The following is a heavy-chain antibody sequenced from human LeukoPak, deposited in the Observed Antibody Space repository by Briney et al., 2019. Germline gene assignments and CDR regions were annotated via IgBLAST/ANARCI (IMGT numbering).Heavy chain of an antibody. J-gene: IGHJ4*02. CDR1: GFTFRNHA. V-gene: IGHV3-23*01. CDR3: AKDRGMVGASVRAFDY. Sequence: GGSLRLSCAASGFTFRNHAMNWVRQAPGKGLDWGSVISGSGETTYSADSVKGRFTISRDNSQNTLYLQMSSLRGEDTALYYCAKDRGMVGASVRAFDYWGQGTLFTVSS. CDR2: ISGSGETT. D-gene: IGHD1-26*01.